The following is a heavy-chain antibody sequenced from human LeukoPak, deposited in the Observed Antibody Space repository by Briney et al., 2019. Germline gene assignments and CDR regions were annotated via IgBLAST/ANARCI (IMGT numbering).Heavy chain of an antibody. Sequence: SETLSLTCAVSGGSISSDSYSWSWIRHPPGMGLEWIGYIYYSGSTYYNPSLKSRLTISVDTYKNQLSLKLSYVTAADTAVYYCASHSGGYAYWGQGNLVTVSS. CDR3: ASHSGGYAY. CDR1: GGSISSDSYS. D-gene: IGHD5-12*01. CDR2: IYYSGST. J-gene: IGHJ4*02. V-gene: IGHV4-30-4*07.